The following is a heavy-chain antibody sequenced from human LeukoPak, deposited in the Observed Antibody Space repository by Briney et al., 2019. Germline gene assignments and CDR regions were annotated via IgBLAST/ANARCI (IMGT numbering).Heavy chain of an antibody. CDR1: GGSTSSYY. V-gene: IGHV4-4*07. CDR2: IYTSGST. D-gene: IGHD3-10*01. CDR3: ARGVSDYYGSGSYYNWFDP. J-gene: IGHJ5*02. Sequence: SETLSLTCTVSGGSTSSYYWSWIRQPAGKGLEWIGRIYTSGSTNYNPSLKSRVTISVDTSKNQFSLKLSSVTAADTAVYYCARGVSDYYGSGSYYNWFDPWGQGTLVTVSS.